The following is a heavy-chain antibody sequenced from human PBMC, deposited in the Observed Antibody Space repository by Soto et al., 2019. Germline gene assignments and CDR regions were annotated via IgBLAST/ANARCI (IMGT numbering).Heavy chain of an antibody. Sequence: SETLSLTCTVSGGSISSSSYYWGWIRQPPGKGLEWIGSIYYSGSTYYNPSLKSRVTISVDTSKNQFSLKLSSVTAADTAVYYCARRTFGAYYYDSSGSDQPFDYWGQGTLVT. J-gene: IGHJ4*02. V-gene: IGHV4-39*01. D-gene: IGHD3-22*01. CDR2: IYYSGST. CDR3: ARRTFGAYYYDSSGSDQPFDY. CDR1: GGSISSSSYY.